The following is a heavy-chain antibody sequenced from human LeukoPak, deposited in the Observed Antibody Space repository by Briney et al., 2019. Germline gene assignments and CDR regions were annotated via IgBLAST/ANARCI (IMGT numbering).Heavy chain of an antibody. CDR3: AKVGSCSSTSCYGTGFDY. D-gene: IGHD2-2*01. J-gene: IGHJ4*02. Sequence: PGGSLRLSCAASGFTFSNYAIHWVRQAPGKGLEWVALISYDGSNKYYADSVKGRFTISRDNSKNTLYLQMNSLRAEDTAVYYCAKVGSCSSTSCYGTGFDYWGQGTLVTVSS. CDR1: GFTFSNYA. V-gene: IGHV3-30-3*01. CDR2: ISYDGSNK.